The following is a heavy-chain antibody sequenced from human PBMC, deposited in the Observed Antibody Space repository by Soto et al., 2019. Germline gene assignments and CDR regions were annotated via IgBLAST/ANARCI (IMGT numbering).Heavy chain of an antibody. D-gene: IGHD3-22*01. CDR1: GGTFSSYA. CDR3: AGENTYDSSGYYYNAGPTDAFDI. V-gene: IGHV1-69*13. J-gene: IGHJ3*02. CDR2: IIPIFGTA. Sequence: ASVKVSCKASGGTFSSYAIRWVRQAPGQGLEWMGGIIPIFGTANYAQKFQGRVTITADESTSTAYMELSSLRSEDTAVYYCAGENTYDSSGYYYNAGPTDAFDIWGQGTMVTVSS.